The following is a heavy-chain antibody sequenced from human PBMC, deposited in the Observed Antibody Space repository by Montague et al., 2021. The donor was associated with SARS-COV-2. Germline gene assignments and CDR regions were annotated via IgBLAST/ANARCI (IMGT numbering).Heavy chain of an antibody. J-gene: IGHJ1*01. CDR3: ASLNYYDSSGYYSGGTPDEYFQH. CDR2: ISSSGSTI. D-gene: IGHD3-22*01. CDR1: GFTFSSYE. V-gene: IGHV3-48*03. Sequence: SLRLSCAASGFTFSSYEMNWVRQAPGKGLEWVSYISSSGSTIYYADSVKGRFTISRDNAKSSLYLQMNSLRAEDTAVYYCASLNYYDSSGYYSGGTPDEYFQHWGQGTLVTVSS.